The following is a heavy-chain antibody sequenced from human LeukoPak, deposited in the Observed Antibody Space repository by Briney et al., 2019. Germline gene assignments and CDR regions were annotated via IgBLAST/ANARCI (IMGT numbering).Heavy chain of an antibody. CDR1: GFTFSSYA. CDR3: ARDASDLGAFAI. Sequence: GGSLRLACAASGFTFSSYAMRWVRQAPGKGLEWVSAISGSGGSTYYADSVKGRFTISRDNSKNTLYLQMNSLRAEDTAVYYCARDASDLGAFAIWGQGTMVTVSS. V-gene: IGHV3-23*01. J-gene: IGHJ3*02. D-gene: IGHD3-10*01. CDR2: ISGSGGST.